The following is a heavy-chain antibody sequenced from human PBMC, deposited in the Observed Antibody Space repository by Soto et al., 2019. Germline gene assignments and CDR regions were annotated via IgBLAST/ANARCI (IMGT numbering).Heavy chain of an antibody. CDR3: ARDYDILTAPGWFDP. Sequence: QVQLVQSGAEVKKPGSSVKVSCKASGGTFSSYTISWVRQAPGQGLEWMGRIIPILGIANYAQKFQGRVTITADKSTSTAYRELSSLRSEDTAVYYCARDYDILTAPGWFDPWGQGTLVTVSS. J-gene: IGHJ5*02. CDR2: IIPILGIA. CDR1: GGTFSSYT. D-gene: IGHD3-9*01. V-gene: IGHV1-69*08.